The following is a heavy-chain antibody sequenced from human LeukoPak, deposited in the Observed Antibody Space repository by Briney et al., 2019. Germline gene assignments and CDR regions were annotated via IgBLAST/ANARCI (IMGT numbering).Heavy chain of an antibody. CDR1: GFTFSSYG. D-gene: IGHD4-17*01. Sequence: GGSLRLSCAASGFTFSSYGMHWVHQAPGKGLEWVAVIWYDGSNKYYADSVKGRFTISRDNSKNTLYLQMNSLRAEDTAVYYCARGMTTVTTLLDYWGQGTLVTVSS. V-gene: IGHV3-33*01. J-gene: IGHJ4*02. CDR2: IWYDGSNK. CDR3: ARGMTTVTTLLDY.